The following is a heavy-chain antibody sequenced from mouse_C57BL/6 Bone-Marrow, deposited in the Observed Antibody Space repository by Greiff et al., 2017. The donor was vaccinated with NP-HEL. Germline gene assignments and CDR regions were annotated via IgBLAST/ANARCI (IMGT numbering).Heavy chain of an antibody. D-gene: IGHD2-2*01. Sequence: EVMLVESGEGLVKPGGSLKLSCAASGFTFSSYAMSWVRQTPEKRLEWVAYISSGGDYIYYADTVKGRFTISRDNARNTLYLQMSSLKSEDTAMYYCTREEVTTKAYWGQGTLVTVSA. V-gene: IGHV5-9-1*02. J-gene: IGHJ3*01. CDR2: ISSGGDYI. CDR1: GFTFSSYA. CDR3: TREEVTTKAY.